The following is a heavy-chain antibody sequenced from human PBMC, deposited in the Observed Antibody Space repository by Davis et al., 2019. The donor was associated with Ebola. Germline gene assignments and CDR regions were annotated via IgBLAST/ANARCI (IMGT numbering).Heavy chain of an antibody. CDR2: VYFSGST. D-gene: IGHD4-17*01. CDR3: ARGVYGAYFDY. CDR1: GGPISNYY. V-gene: IGHV4-59*01. Sequence: PSETLSLTCTASGGPISNYYWTWTWQPPGKGLEWIAYVYFSGSTNYNPSLKSRLTISIDTSKNQISLNLSSVTAADTAVYYCARGVYGAYFDYWGQGTLVTVSS. J-gene: IGHJ4*02.